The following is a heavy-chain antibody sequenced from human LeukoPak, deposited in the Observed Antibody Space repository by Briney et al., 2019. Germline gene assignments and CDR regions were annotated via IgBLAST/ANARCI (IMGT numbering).Heavy chain of an antibody. J-gene: IGHJ3*02. CDR3: ASHSPSSTSHAFDI. V-gene: IGHV1-69*05. D-gene: IGHD2-2*01. CDR2: IIPIFGTA. Sequence: ASVKVSCKASGGTFSSYAISWVRQAPGQGIEWMGGIIPIFGTANYAQKFQGRVTITTDESTSTAYMELSSLRSEDTAVYYCASHSPSSTSHAFDIWGQGTMVTVSS. CDR1: GGTFSSYA.